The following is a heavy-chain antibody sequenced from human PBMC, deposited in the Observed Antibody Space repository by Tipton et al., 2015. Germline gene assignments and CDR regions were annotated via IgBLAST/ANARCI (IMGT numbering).Heavy chain of an antibody. CDR2: ISQSGNT. Sequence: SGGSISSTNWWTWVRQPPGKGLEWIGEISQSGNTTYNPSLKSRVTISADKSKTQFSLNLKSVTAADTAVYYCARRCGADCYWGYYFDHWGQGTLVTVSS. CDR1: GGSISSTNW. CDR3: ARRCGADCYWGYYFDH. D-gene: IGHD2-21*01. J-gene: IGHJ4*02. V-gene: IGHV4-4*02.